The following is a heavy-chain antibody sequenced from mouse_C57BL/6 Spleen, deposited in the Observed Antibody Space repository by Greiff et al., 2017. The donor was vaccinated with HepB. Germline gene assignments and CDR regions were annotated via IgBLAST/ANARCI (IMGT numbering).Heavy chain of an antibody. J-gene: IGHJ4*01. CDR1: GFTFSDYY. V-gene: IGHV5-16*01. CDR3: ARGLIYYDYHYAMDY. Sequence: EVQRVESEGGLVQPGSSMKLSCTASGFTFSDYYMAWVRQVPEKGLEWVANINYDGSSTYYLDSLKSRFIISRDNAKNILYLQMSSLKSEDTATYYCARGLIYYDYHYAMDYWGQGTSVTVSS. CDR2: INYDGSST. D-gene: IGHD2-4*01.